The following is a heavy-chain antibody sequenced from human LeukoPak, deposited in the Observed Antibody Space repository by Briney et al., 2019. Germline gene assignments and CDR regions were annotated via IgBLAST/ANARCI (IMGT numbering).Heavy chain of an antibody. CDR1: GVSISRYY. D-gene: IGHD5-18*01. Sequence: SETLSLTCTVSGVSISRYYWSWIRQPPGKGLEWIGYIYYSGSTNYNPSLKSRVTISVDTSKNQFSLKLSSVTAADTAVYYCARDVDTAMAPRDWGQGTLVTVSS. CDR3: ARDVDTAMAPRD. CDR2: IYYSGST. V-gene: IGHV4-59*12. J-gene: IGHJ4*02.